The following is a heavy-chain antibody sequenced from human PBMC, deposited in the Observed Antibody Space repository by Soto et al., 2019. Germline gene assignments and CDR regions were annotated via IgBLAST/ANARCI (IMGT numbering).Heavy chain of an antibody. J-gene: IGHJ4*02. CDR3: ARVSPATSFGVVIPQGGPDY. CDR1: GGSISSGDYY. V-gene: IGHV4-30-4*01. D-gene: IGHD3-3*01. CDR2: IYYSGST. Sequence: SETLSLTCTVSGGSISSGDYYWSWIRQPPGKGLEWIGYIYYSGSTYYNPSLKSRVTISVDTSKNQFSLKLSSVTAADTAVYYCARVSPATSFGVVIPQGGPDYWGQGTLVTVSS.